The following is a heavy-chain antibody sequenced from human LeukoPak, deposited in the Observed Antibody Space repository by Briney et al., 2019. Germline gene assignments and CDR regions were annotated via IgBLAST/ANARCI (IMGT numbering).Heavy chain of an antibody. CDR1: GGSFSGYY. J-gene: IGHJ5*02. Sequence: SETLSLTCAVYGGSFSGYYWSWIRQPPGKGLEWIGEINHSGSTNYNPSLKSRVTISVDTSKNQFSLKLSSVTAADTAVYYCARKRAWFDPWSQETLVTVSS. V-gene: IGHV4-34*01. CDR2: INHSGST. CDR3: ARKRAWFDP.